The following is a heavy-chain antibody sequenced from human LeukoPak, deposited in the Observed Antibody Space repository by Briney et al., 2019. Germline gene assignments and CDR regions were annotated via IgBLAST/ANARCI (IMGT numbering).Heavy chain of an antibody. J-gene: IGHJ2*01. CDR2: IYYSGST. Sequence: SETLSLTCTVSGGSISSSSYYWGWIRQPPGKGLEWIGSIYYSGSTYYNPSLKSRVTISVDTSKNQFSLKLSSVTAADTAVYYCARQAIPGFFDLWGRGTLVTVSS. D-gene: IGHD1-1*01. CDR1: GGSISSSSYY. V-gene: IGHV4-39*01. CDR3: ARQAIPGFFDL.